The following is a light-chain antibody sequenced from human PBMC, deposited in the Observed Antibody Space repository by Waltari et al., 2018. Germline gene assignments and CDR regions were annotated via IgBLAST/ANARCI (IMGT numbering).Light chain of an antibody. CDR3: QVWHADIDPGV. CDR1: NIGSYS. J-gene: IGLJ1*01. V-gene: IGLV3-21*04. CDR2: YDS. Sequence: SYVLTQPPSVSVAPGETASFTCGGDNIGSYSVHWYQQKPGQAPVLVIFYDSDRPSGIPARFSGSNSGNTATLTITSVEAGDEARYYCQVWHADIDPGVFGTGTEVTVL.